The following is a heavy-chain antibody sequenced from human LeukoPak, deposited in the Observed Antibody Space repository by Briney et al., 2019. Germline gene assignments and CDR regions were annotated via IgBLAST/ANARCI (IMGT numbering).Heavy chain of an antibody. CDR3: VRDPSGSGFAFDS. V-gene: IGHV3-33*08. Sequence: GGSLRLSCAVSGFTFSNDAMHWVRQAPGKGLEWVAFIWFDGSNKHYAGSVKGRFTISRDNSEDTLYLQMNSLRAEDTAVYYCVRDPSGSGFAFDSWGQGALVTVSS. J-gene: IGHJ4*02. D-gene: IGHD1-1*01. CDR1: GFTFSNDA. CDR2: IWFDGSNK.